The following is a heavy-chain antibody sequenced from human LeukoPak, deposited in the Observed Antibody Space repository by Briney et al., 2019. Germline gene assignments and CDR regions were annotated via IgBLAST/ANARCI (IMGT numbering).Heavy chain of an antibody. Sequence: GGSLRLSCAASGFTFSNAWMSWVRQAPGKGLEWVGRIKSKTDGGTTDYAAPVKGRFTISRDDSKNTLYLQMNSLKTEDTAVYYCTSSWITGTTSSDYWGQGTLVTVSS. CDR1: GFTFSNAW. CDR2: IKSKTDGGTT. V-gene: IGHV3-15*01. D-gene: IGHD1-20*01. J-gene: IGHJ4*02. CDR3: TSSWITGTTSSDY.